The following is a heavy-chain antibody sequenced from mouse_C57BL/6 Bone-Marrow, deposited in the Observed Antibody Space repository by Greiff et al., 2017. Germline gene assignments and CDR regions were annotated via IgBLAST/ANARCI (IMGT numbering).Heavy chain of an antibody. V-gene: IGHV1-52*01. CDR1: GYPFTSYW. D-gene: IGHD2-2*01. CDR3: ARGYLRAY. J-gene: IGHJ3*01. Sequence: QFQLQQPGAELVRPGSSVQLSCKASGYPFTSYWMHWVKKRHIQGFECIGNIDTSDSETPYNQKFKDKATLTVDKSSSTAYMQLSSLTSEDSAVYYCARGYLRAYWGQGTLVTVAA. CDR2: IDTSDSET.